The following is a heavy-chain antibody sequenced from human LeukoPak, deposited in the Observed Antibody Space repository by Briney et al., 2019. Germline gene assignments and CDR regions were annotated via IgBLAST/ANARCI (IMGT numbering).Heavy chain of an antibody. V-gene: IGHV3-30-3*01. D-gene: IGHD2-15*01. CDR1: GFTFSSYA. CDR3: ARGPPYCSGGSCYSQGSDP. Sequence: GGSLRLSCAASGFTFSSYAMHWVCQAPGKGLEWVAVISYDGSNKYYGDSVKGRFTISRDNSKNTLYLQMNSLRAEDAAVYYCARGPPYCSGGSCYSQGSDPWGQGTLVTVSS. CDR2: ISYDGSNK. J-gene: IGHJ5*02.